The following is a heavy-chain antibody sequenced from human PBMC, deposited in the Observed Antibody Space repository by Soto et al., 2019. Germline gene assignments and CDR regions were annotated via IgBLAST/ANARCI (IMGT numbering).Heavy chain of an antibody. CDR3: AHKLDTADWFDP. V-gene: IGHV2-5*01. J-gene: IGHJ5*02. CDR2: IYWNDDK. Sequence: QITLRESGPTLVKPTQTLTLTCIFSVFSLRNSGVGVVWIRQPPGKALEWVALIYWNDDKRYSPSLKSRLTITKDTSKNQVVLTMTNVDPVDTATYYCAHKLDTADWFDPWGQGTLVTVSS. D-gene: IGHD5-18*01. CDR1: VFSLRNSGVG.